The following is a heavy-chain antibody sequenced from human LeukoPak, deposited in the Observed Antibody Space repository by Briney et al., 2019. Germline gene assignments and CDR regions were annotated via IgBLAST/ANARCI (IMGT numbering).Heavy chain of an antibody. Sequence: GGSLRLSCAASGFSFSSFGMHWVRQPPGKGLEWVAVVWFDGSKNYYADSVKGRFTISRDNSNNMLYLQMTSLTAEDTALYYRLRNYGSGTYPGDHWGQGTLVTVSS. V-gene: IGHV3-33*01. CDR3: LRNYGSGTYPGDH. CDR2: VWFDGSKN. J-gene: IGHJ4*02. CDR1: GFSFSSFG. D-gene: IGHD3-10*01.